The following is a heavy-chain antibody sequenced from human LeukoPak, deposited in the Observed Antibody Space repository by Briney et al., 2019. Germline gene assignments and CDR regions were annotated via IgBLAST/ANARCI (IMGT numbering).Heavy chain of an antibody. CDR3: ATALGYCSGGTCP. CDR1: GITFSGYTFSSYE. V-gene: IGHV3-48*03. CDR2: ISSSGGTI. J-gene: IGHJ5*02. Sequence: GSLRLSCAASGITFSGYTFSSYEMNWVRQAPGKGLEWVSYISSSGGTIYYADSVKGRFAISRDNAKKSMYLQMNSLRAEDTAVYYCATALGYCSGGTCPWGQGTLVTVSS. D-gene: IGHD2-15*01.